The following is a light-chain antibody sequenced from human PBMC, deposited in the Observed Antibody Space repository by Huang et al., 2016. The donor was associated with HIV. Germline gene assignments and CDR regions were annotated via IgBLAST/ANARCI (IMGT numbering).Light chain of an antibody. CDR2: DAS. J-gene: IGKJ5*01. V-gene: IGKV3-11*01. CDR1: QSVSSY. CDR3: QQRSNWPPIT. Sequence: EIVLTQSPATLSLSPGERATLSCRASQSVSSYLAWYQQQPCQAPRRLIYDASNRATGIPARFSGRRSWTDFTLTISSIEPEDFAVDYCQQRSNWPPITFGQGTRLEIK.